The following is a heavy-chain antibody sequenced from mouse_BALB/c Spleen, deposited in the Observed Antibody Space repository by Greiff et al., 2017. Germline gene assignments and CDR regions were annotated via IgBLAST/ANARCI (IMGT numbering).Heavy chain of an antibody. Sequence: EVKLMESGPGLVKPSQSLSLTCTVTGYSITSDYAWNWIRQFPGNKLEWMGYISYSGSTSYNPSLKSRISITRDTSKNQFFLQLNSVTTEDTATYYCARRGIYGYDGAWFAYWGQGTLVTVSA. CDR3: ARRGIYGYDGAWFAY. J-gene: IGHJ3*01. CDR1: GYSITSDYA. V-gene: IGHV3-2*02. CDR2: ISYSGST. D-gene: IGHD2-2*01.